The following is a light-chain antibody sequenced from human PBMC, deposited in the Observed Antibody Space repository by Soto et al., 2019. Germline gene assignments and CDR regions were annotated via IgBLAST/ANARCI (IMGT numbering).Light chain of an antibody. CDR2: DAY. CDR3: QQRSNWPLT. CDR1: QSISSF. V-gene: IGKV3-11*01. J-gene: IGKJ4*01. Sequence: PEERATLSCRASQSISSFLAWYQQKPGQAPRLLIYDAYNRAAGIPARFSGSGSGTDFTLTISSLEPEDFAVYYCQQRSNWPLTFGGGTKVDIK.